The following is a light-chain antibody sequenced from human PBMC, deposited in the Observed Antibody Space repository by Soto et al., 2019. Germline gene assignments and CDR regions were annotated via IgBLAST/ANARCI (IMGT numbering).Light chain of an antibody. CDR1: QSVSSN. CDR3: QQDNNWPPGT. V-gene: IGKV3-15*01. Sequence: EIVMTQSPATLSVSPGERATLSCRASQSVSSNLAWYQQKPGQAPRLLIYGASTRATGIPARFSGSGSGTEFTLTISTLQSEDFGVYYCQQDNNWPPGTFGQGTKVEIK. CDR2: GAS. J-gene: IGKJ1*01.